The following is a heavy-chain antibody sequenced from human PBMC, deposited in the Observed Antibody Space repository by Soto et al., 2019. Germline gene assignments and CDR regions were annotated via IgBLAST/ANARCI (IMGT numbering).Heavy chain of an antibody. D-gene: IGHD6-19*01. CDR1: GYSFTSYW. CDR3: ARPTRYSSGWYGNY. Sequence: GQSLKISCKGSGYSFTSYWSGWVLQMTGKGLAWMRIIYPGGSDTRYSPSFQGQVTISADKSISTAYMQWSSLKASDTAMYYCARPTRYSSGWYGNYWGQGTLVTVSS. J-gene: IGHJ4*02. CDR2: IYPGGSDT. V-gene: IGHV5-51*01.